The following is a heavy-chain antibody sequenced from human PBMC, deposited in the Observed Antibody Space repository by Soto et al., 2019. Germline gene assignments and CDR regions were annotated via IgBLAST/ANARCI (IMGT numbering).Heavy chain of an antibody. CDR2: ISYDGSNK. CDR1: GFTFSSYA. V-gene: IGHV3-30-3*01. J-gene: IGHJ6*02. D-gene: IGHD5-18*01. CDR3: ARGRYKAGNYGMDV. Sequence: GGSLRLSCAASGFTFSSYAMHWVRQAPGKGLEWVAVISYDGSNKYYADSVKGRFTISRDNSKNTLYLQMNSRRAEDTAVYYCARGRYKAGNYGMDVWGQGTTVTVSS.